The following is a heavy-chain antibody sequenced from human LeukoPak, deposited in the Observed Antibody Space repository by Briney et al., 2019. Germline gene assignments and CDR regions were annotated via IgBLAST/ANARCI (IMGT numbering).Heavy chain of an antibody. CDR3: ARGDGDFVESWFDP. CDR2: FDPEDGET. V-gene: IGHV1-24*01. Sequence: GASVKVSCKVSGYTLTELSMHWVRQAPGKGLEWTGGFDPEDGETIYAQKFQGRVTMTEDTSTDTAYMELSRLRSDDTAVYYCARGDGDFVESWFDPWGQGTLVTVSS. CDR1: GYTLTELS. J-gene: IGHJ5*02. D-gene: IGHD4-17*01.